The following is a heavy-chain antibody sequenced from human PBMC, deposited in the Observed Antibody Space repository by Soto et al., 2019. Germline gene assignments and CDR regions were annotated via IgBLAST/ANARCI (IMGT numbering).Heavy chain of an antibody. CDR1: GFTFSSYG. Sequence: QVQLVESGGGVVQPGRSLRLSCAASGFTFSSYGMHCVRQAPGKGLEWVAVIWYDGSNKYYADSVKGRFTISRDNSKNTLDLQMNSLRAEDTAVYYCAREKIAAAGNNWFDPWGQGTLVTVSS. V-gene: IGHV3-33*01. CDR2: IWYDGSNK. CDR3: AREKIAAAGNNWFDP. J-gene: IGHJ5*02. D-gene: IGHD6-13*01.